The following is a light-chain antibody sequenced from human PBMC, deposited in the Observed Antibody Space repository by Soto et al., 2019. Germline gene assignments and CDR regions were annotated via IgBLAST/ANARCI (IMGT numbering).Light chain of an antibody. Sequence: IQMTQSPSSLSASVGDRVTITCRASQSIGTYLVWYQQKPGRAPKLLIYDASTLQGGVSSRFSGSGSGTDFTLTISSLQSQDLATYFCQQSRSTPHTFGGGTKVEIK. CDR2: DAS. CDR1: QSIGTY. V-gene: IGKV1-39*01. CDR3: QQSRSTPHT. J-gene: IGKJ4*01.